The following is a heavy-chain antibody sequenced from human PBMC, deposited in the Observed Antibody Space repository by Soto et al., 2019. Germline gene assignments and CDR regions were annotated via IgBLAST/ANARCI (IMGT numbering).Heavy chain of an antibody. Sequence: GASVKVSCKASGGTFSSYAISWVRQAPGQGLEWMGGIIPIFGTANYAQKFQGRVTITADKSTSTAYMELSSLRSEDTAVYYCARVWETMVRGVIRPAFDIWGQGTMVTVSS. V-gene: IGHV1-69*06. CDR1: GGTFSSYA. D-gene: IGHD3-10*01. CDR3: ARVWETMVRGVIRPAFDI. J-gene: IGHJ3*02. CDR2: IIPIFGTA.